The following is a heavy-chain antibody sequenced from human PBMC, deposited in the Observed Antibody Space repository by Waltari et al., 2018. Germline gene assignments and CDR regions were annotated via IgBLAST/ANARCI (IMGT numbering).Heavy chain of an antibody. CDR1: GYTFTDYY. Sequence: EVQLVQSGAEVKKPGATVKISCKASGYTFTDYYMNWVQQATGKGLEWMGRVDPEDGETIYAEKIQGRVTITADTATDTAYMELSSLRSEDTAVYYCATGQLNSGYYHDAFDIWGQGTMVTVSS. CDR3: ATGQLNSGYYHDAFDI. J-gene: IGHJ3*02. V-gene: IGHV1-69-2*01. D-gene: IGHD3-22*01. CDR2: VDPEDGET.